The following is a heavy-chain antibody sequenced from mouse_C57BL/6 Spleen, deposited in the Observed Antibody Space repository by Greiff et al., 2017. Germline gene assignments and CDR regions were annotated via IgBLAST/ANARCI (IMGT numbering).Heavy chain of an antibody. CDR2: IWSGGST. J-gene: IGHJ2*01. Sequence: VQLQESGPGLVQPSQSLSITCTVSGFSLPSYGVHWVRQSPGKGLEWLGVIWSGGSTDSNAAFISRLSISKDNSKSQVFFKMNSLQADDTAIYYCARKGFYDGYSYFDYWGQGTTLTVSS. CDR1: GFSLPSYG. D-gene: IGHD2-3*01. V-gene: IGHV2-2*01. CDR3: ARKGFYDGYSYFDY.